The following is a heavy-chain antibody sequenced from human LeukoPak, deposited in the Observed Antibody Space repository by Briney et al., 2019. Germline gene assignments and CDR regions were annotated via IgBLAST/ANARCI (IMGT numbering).Heavy chain of an antibody. J-gene: IGHJ4*02. D-gene: IGHD4-17*01. CDR3: AREMSYGDCFDY. V-gene: IGHV3-7*03. CDR2: IRQDGNEK. CDR1: GFLFSNYW. Sequence: TGGSLRLSCGASGFLFSNYWMSWLRQTPGKGLEWVANIRQDGNEKRYVDSVKGRFTISRDNAKNSLYVQMNSLRAEDTAVYYCAREMSYGDCFDYWGQGTLVTVSS.